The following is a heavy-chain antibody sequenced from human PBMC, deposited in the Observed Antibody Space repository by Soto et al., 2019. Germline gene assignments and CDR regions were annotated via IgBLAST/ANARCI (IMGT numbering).Heavy chain of an antibody. D-gene: IGHD6-13*01. CDR1: GFTFSSYW. V-gene: IGHV3-74*01. J-gene: IGHJ4*02. CDR3: AEIPGIAAAGTTGY. CDR2: INSDGSST. Sequence: GGSLRLSCAASGFTFSSYWMHWVRQAPGKGLVWVSRINSDGSSTSYADSVKGRFTISRDNAKNTLYLQMNSLRAEDTVVYYCAEIPGIAAAGTTGYWGQGTLVTVSS.